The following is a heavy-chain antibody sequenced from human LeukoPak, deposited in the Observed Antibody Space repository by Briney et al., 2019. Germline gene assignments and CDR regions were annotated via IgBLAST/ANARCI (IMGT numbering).Heavy chain of an antibody. D-gene: IGHD3-10*01. CDR3: VSESGFGELSEGSDY. Sequence: ASVKVSCKASGYTFTGYYMHWVRQAPGQGLEWMGRINPNSGGTNYAQKFQGRVTMTRDTSISTAYMELSRLRSDDTAVYYCVSESGFGELSEGSDYWGQGTLVTVSS. CDR1: GYTFTGYY. V-gene: IGHV1-2*06. J-gene: IGHJ4*02. CDR2: INPNSGGT.